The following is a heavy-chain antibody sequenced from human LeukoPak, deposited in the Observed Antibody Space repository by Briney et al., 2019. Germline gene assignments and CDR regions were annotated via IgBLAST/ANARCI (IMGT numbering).Heavy chain of an antibody. Sequence: PSETLSLTCTVSGGSISSSSYYWGWIRQPPGKGLEWIGSIYYSGSTYYNPSLKSRVTISVDTSKNQFSLKLSSVTAADTAVYYCARRYGDHNTFDYWGQGTLVTVSS. V-gene: IGHV4-39*01. CDR3: ARRYGDHNTFDY. CDR1: GGSISSSSYY. CDR2: IYYSGST. J-gene: IGHJ4*02. D-gene: IGHD4-17*01.